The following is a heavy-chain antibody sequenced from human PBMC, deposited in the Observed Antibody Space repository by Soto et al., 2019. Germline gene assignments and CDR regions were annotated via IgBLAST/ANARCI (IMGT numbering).Heavy chain of an antibody. D-gene: IGHD6-19*01. J-gene: IGHJ4*02. Sequence: QLQLQVSGSGLVKPSQTLSLTCAVSGGSISSGGYSWSWIRQPPGKGLEWIGYIYHSGSTYYNPSLKSRVTISVDRSKNQFSLKLNSVTAADTAVYYCASAGGLGAVAADYWGQGTLVTVSS. CDR1: GGSISSGGYS. V-gene: IGHV4-30-2*01. CDR2: IYHSGST. CDR3: ASAGGLGAVAADY.